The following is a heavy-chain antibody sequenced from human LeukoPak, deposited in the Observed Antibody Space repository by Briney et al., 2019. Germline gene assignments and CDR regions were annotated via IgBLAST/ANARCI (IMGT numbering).Heavy chain of an antibody. CDR3: AKSSIAARPGLNWFDP. J-gene: IGHJ5*02. V-gene: IGHV3-23*01. CDR2: ISGSGGST. D-gene: IGHD6-6*01. Sequence: GGSLRLSCAASGFTFSSYAMSWVRQAPGKGLEGVSAISGSGGSTYYADSVKGRFTISRDNSKNTLYLQMNSLRAEDTAVYYCAKSSIAARPGLNWFDPWGQGTLVTVSS. CDR1: GFTFSSYA.